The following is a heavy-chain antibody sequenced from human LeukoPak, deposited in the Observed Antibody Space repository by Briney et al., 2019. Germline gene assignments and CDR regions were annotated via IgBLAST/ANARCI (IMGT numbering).Heavy chain of an antibody. J-gene: IGHJ4*02. CDR3: AKDPRAMGTYFFDD. CDR1: EFTFHTDL. Sequence: GGSLRLSCAGSEFTFHTDLMSWVRQAPGKGVEWVSSISGSRATTDYADSVKGRFTISRDNVNKTLYLEMSSLRAEDTAVYFCAKDPRAMGTYFFDDWGQGALVTVSS. D-gene: IGHD7-27*01. V-gene: IGHV3-23*01. CDR2: ISGSRATT.